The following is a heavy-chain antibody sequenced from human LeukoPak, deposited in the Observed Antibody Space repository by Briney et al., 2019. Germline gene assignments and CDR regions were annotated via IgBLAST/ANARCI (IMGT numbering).Heavy chain of an antibody. CDR3: ARSRKYGAVTTYSWFDP. D-gene: IGHD4-17*01. J-gene: IGHJ5*02. V-gene: IGHV4-39*01. Sequence: SETLSLTCAVSGGSISSSTYYWGWIRQPPGRGLEWIASVSYTGSTTYNPSLKSRVTISVDTSKTQFSLKLSSVTAADTAMYYCARSRKYGAVTTYSWFDPWGRGTLVIVSS. CDR2: VSYTGST. CDR1: GGSISSSTYY.